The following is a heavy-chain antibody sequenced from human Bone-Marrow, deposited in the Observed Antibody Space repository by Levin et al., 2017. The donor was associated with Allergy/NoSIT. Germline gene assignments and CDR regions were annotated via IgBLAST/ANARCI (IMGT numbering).Heavy chain of an antibody. J-gene: IGHJ4*02. CDR1: GGSISSSSYY. D-gene: IGHD2-21*02. CDR2: IFYSGST. Sequence: SETLSLTCSVSGGSISSSSYYWGWIRQPPGKGLEWIGNIFYSGSTYYNPSLKSRVTISVDTSKNQFSLKLSSVTAADTAVYYCASLYCGGDCYSPYDNWGQGTLVTVSS. CDR3: ASLYCGGDCYSPYDN. V-gene: IGHV4-39*01.